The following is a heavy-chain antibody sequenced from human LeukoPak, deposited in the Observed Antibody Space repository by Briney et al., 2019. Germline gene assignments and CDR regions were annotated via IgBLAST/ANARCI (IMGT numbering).Heavy chain of an antibody. Sequence: GGSLRLSCAASGFTFSDYAITLVRQAPGKGLEWVSHISGNGRSTSYADSVRGRSTFSTDNSKNMLYLQMNSLRVDDTAVYYCAKVRPFTPIAVVPEYFDYWGQGTLVAVSS. CDR1: GFTFSDYA. V-gene: IGHV3-23*01. D-gene: IGHD3-22*01. CDR2: ISGNGRST. J-gene: IGHJ4*02. CDR3: AKVRPFTPIAVVPEYFDY.